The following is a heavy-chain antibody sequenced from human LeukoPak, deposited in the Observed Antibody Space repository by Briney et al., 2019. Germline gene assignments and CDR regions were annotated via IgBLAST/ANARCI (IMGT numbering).Heavy chain of an antibody. D-gene: IGHD2-8*02. CDR3: ARDLVGLCDY. Sequence: GRSLRLSCAASGFTFSSYGMPWVRQAPGKGLEWVAVIWYDGSNKYYADSVKGRFTISRDNSKNTLYLQMNSLRAEDTAVYYCARDLVGLCDYWGQGTLVTVSS. CDR1: GFTFSSYG. J-gene: IGHJ4*02. V-gene: IGHV3-33*01. CDR2: IWYDGSNK.